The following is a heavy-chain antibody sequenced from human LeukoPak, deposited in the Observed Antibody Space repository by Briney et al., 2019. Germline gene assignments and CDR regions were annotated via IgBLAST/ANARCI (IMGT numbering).Heavy chain of an antibody. J-gene: IGHJ6*03. CDR1: GFTFSDYY. CDR2: ISSRGSTI. Sequence: GGSLGLSCAASGFTFSDYYMTWIRQAPGKGLEWISYISSRGSTIYYADSVKGRFTISRDDAKNSLYLQMNSMRAGDTAVYYCARGYYYMDVWGKGTTVTVSS. V-gene: IGHV3-11*04. CDR3: ARGYYYMDV.